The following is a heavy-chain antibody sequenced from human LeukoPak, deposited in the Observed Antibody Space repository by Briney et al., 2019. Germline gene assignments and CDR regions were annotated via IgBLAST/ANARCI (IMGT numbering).Heavy chain of an antibody. J-gene: IGHJ4*02. V-gene: IGHV4-39*01. CDR3: TRGSYDVLTGRSTLGEY. D-gene: IGHD3-9*01. CDR1: GDSITGSSYY. CDR2: IYYSGST. Sequence: SETLSPTCTVSGDSITGSSYYWGWIRQSPGKGLEWIGNIYYSGSTNYNSSLKSRVTISIDTSKIQFSLRLTSVTAADTAVYYCTRGSYDVLTGRSTLGEYWGQGTLVAVSS.